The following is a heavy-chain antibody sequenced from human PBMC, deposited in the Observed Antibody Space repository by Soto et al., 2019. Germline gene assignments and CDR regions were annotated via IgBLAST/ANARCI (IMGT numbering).Heavy chain of an antibody. CDR1: GFTFSGSA. Sequence: GGSLRLSCAASGFTFSGSAMHWVRQASGKGLEWVGRIRSKANSYATAYAASVKGRSTISRDDSKNTAYLQMNSLKTEDTAVYYCTRLATIYYYYGMDVWGQGTTVTVSS. CDR2: IRSKANSYAT. D-gene: IGHD5-12*01. CDR3: TRLATIYYYYGMDV. V-gene: IGHV3-73*01. J-gene: IGHJ6*02.